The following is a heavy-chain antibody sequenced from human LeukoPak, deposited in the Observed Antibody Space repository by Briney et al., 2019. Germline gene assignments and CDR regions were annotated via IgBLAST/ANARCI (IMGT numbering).Heavy chain of an antibody. D-gene: IGHD2-21*02. J-gene: IGHJ6*03. CDR2: IIPIFGTA. V-gene: IGHV1-69*13. Sequence: GASVKVSCKASGGTFSSYAISWVRQAPGQGLEWMGGIIPIFGTANYAQKFQGRVTITADEPTSTAYMELSSLRSEDTAVYYCARTANYYYYYMDVWGKGTTVTVSS. CDR1: GGTFSSYA. CDR3: ARTANYYYYYMDV.